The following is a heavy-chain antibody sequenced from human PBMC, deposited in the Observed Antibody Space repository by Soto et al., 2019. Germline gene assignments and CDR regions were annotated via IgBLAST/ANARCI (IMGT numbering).Heavy chain of an antibody. J-gene: IGHJ3*02. Sequence: QVQLVESGGGVVQPGRSLRLSCAASGFTFSSYGMHWVRQAPGKGLEWVAVIWYDGSNKYYADSVKGRFTISRDNSKNTLYLQTNSLRAEDTAVYYCARGQQQPDAFDIWGQGTMVTVSS. CDR2: IWYDGSNK. CDR1: GFTFSSYG. V-gene: IGHV3-33*01. CDR3: ARGQQQPDAFDI. D-gene: IGHD6-13*01.